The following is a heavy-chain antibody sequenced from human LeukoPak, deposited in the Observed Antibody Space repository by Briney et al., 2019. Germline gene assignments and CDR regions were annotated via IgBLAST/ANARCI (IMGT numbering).Heavy chain of an antibody. J-gene: IGHJ3*02. Sequence: SETLSLTCTVSGGSISSYYWSWIRQPPGKGLEWIGYIYYSGSTNYNPSLKSRVTISVDTPKNQFSLKLSSVTAADTAVYYCARSGYSYGQGAFDIWGQGTMVTVSS. CDR1: GGSISSYY. D-gene: IGHD5-18*01. V-gene: IGHV4-59*01. CDR2: IYYSGST. CDR3: ARSGYSYGQGAFDI.